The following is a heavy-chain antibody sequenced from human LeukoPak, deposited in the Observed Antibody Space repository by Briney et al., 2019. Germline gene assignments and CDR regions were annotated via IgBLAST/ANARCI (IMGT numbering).Heavy chain of an antibody. CDR2: INHSGST. D-gene: IGHD2-15*01. V-gene: IGHV4-34*01. J-gene: IGHJ4*02. CDR1: GGSFSGYY. Sequence: TSETLSLTCAVYGGSFSGYYWSWIRQPPGKGLEWIGEINHSGSTNYNPSLKSRVTISVDTSKNQFSLKLSSVTAADTAVYYCARGDIAVVVVATRTAFDYWGQGTLVTVSS. CDR3: ARGDIAVVVVATRTAFDY.